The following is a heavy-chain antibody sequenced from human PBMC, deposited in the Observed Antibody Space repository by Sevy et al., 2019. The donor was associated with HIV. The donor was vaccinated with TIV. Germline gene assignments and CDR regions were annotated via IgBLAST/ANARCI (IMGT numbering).Heavy chain of an antibody. Sequence: ASVKVSCKASGYTFTSYGISWVRQAPGQGLEWMGWISAYNGNTNYAQKLQGRVTMTTDTSTSTAYMELRSPRSDDTAGYYCARDALVTNPRGYYYYGMDVWGQGTTVTVSS. CDR1: GYTFTSYG. J-gene: IGHJ6*02. CDR3: ARDALVTNPRGYYYYGMDV. CDR2: ISAYNGNT. D-gene: IGHD2-21*02. V-gene: IGHV1-18*01.